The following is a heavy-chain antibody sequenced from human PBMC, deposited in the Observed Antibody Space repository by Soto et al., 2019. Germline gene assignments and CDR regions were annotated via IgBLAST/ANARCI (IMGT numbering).Heavy chain of an antibody. CDR3: GRGRISMVRETSYYFAY. Sequence: SETLSLTCAVSGGSISSSHWWSWVRRPPGKGLEWIGEIYHSGSTNFNPSLKSRVTVSIDKSKNHFSLKLTSVTAADTAVYYCGRGRISMVRETSYYFAYWARGTPVTVSS. J-gene: IGHJ4*02. CDR2: IYHSGST. V-gene: IGHV4-4*02. D-gene: IGHD3-10*01. CDR1: GGSISSSHW.